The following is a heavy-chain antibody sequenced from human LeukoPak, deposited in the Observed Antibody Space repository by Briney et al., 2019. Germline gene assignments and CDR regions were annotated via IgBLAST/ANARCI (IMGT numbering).Heavy chain of an antibody. CDR1: GGSVSSGSYY. V-gene: IGHV4-61*01. CDR3: ARAAYSGSYHSDY. CDR2: IYYSGST. Sequence: SETLSLTCTVSGGSVSSGSYYWSWIRQPPGKGLEWIGYIYYSGSTNYNPSLKSRVTISVDTSKNQFSLKLNSVTAADTAVYYCARAAYSGSYHSDYWGQGTLVTVSS. D-gene: IGHD1-26*01. J-gene: IGHJ4*02.